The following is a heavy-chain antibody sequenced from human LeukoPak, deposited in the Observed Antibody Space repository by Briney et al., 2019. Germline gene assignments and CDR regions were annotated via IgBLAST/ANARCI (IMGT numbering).Heavy chain of an antibody. J-gene: IGHJ4*02. CDR3: ARHGGSYSFDY. CDR2: MYNSGST. CDR1: GGSISSYY. Sequence: PSETLSLTCTVSGGSISSYYWSWIRQPPGKGLEWIGYMYNSGSTNYSPSLKSRVTISVDTSKNQFSLKLNSVTAADTAVYYCARHGGSYSFDYWGQGTLVTVSS. D-gene: IGHD1-26*01. V-gene: IGHV4-59*08.